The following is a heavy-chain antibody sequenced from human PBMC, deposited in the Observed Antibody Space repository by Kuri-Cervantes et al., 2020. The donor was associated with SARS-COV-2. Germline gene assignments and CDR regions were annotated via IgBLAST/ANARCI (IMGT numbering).Heavy chain of an antibody. V-gene: IGHV3-11*04. J-gene: IGHJ4*02. D-gene: IGHD6-13*01. CDR3: ARSGSSWYFWERLLFDY. CDR1: GFSFSDYY. CDR2: ISDRGTTT. Sequence: GGSLRLSCAASGFSFSDYYMMWVRQAPGKGLQWVSYISDRGTTTYYADSVKGRFTISRDNAKNSLYLQMNSLRAEDTAVYYCARSGSSWYFWERLLFDYWGQGTLVTVSS.